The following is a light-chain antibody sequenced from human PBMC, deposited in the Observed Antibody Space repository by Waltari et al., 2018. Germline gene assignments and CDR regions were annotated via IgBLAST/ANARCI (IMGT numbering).Light chain of an antibody. CDR3: SSYPRTGTWL. V-gene: IGLV2-14*03. Sequence: QSALTQPASVSGSPGQSVTISCTGTSSDSVDYDFVSWYQQHPGKAPKLIIFDVTTRPAGVSNRFSGSKSGSTASLTISGLQAEDEADYVCSSYPRTGTWLFGGGTKLTVL. CDR1: SSDSVDYDF. CDR2: DVT. J-gene: IGLJ3*02.